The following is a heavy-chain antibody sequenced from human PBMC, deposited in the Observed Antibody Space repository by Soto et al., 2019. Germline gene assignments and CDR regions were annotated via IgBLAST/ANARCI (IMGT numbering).Heavy chain of an antibody. CDR2: AYYRSQWYY. D-gene: IGHD3-10*01. J-gene: IGHJ1*01. Sequence: SQTLSLTWVSSGDNVSSNSDAWNRLRQCPSRGLEWLGRAYYRSQWYYDSAGSVRSRITVIPDTSKNQFSLQLNSVTPEDTAVYYCINHIIDRRTPNSMVFWGQGTVVTVSS. V-gene: IGHV6-1*01. CDR1: GDNVSSNSDA. CDR3: INHIIDRRTPNSMVF.